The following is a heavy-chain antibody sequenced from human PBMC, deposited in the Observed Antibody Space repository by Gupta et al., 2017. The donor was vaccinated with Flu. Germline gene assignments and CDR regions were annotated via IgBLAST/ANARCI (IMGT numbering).Heavy chain of an antibody. CDR3: ARGRGTGSYLKVDAFDI. Sequence: EVQLVESGGGLVQPGGSLRLSCAASGFTFSSYEMNWVRQAPGKGLEWVSYISSSGSTIYYADSVKGRFTISRDNAKNSLYLQMNSLRAEDTAVYYCARGRGTGSYLKVDAFDIWGQGTMVTVSS. CDR2: ISSSGSTI. D-gene: IGHD1-26*01. CDR1: GFTFSSYE. V-gene: IGHV3-48*03. J-gene: IGHJ3*02.